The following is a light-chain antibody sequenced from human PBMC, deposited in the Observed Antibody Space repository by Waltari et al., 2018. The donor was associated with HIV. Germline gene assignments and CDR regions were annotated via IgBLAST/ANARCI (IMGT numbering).Light chain of an antibody. CDR3: SSYTAKETLV. CDR2: GLN. CDR1: SRDIGLSNF. V-gene: IGLV2-14*03. J-gene: IGLJ2*01. Sequence: HSALTQPASVSGPPGQSFSISCTGTSRDIGLSNFVSWYQQYPCKAPHVLIYGLNSRPLGISFRFSGSKSGNTASLTISGLQAEDEADYYCSSYTAKETLVFGGGTKLTVL.